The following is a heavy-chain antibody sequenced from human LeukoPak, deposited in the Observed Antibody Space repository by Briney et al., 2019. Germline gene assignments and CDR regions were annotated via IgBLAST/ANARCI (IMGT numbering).Heavy chain of an antibody. J-gene: IGHJ4*02. CDR1: GFTFSSYG. V-gene: IGHV3-30*02. Sequence: GGSLRLSCAASGFTFSSYGMHWVRQAPGKGLEWVAFIRYDGSNKYYADSVKGRFTISRDNSKNTLYLQMNGLRAEDTAVYYCAKDMLVTTLDYWGQGTLVTVSS. D-gene: IGHD4-17*01. CDR3: AKDMLVTTLDY. CDR2: IRYDGSNK.